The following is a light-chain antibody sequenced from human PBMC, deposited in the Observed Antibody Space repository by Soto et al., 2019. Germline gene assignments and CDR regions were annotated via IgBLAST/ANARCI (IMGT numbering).Light chain of an antibody. CDR1: SSDVGGYNY. CDR2: EVS. J-gene: IGLJ1*01. V-gene: IGLV2-14*01. CDR3: SSYTSSSTQV. Sequence: QSVLTQPASVSGSHGQSITISCTGTSSDVGGYNYVSWYQQHPGKAPKLMIYEVSNRPSGVSNRFSGSKSGNTASLTISGLQAEDEADYYCSSYTSSSTQVFGTGTKVTV.